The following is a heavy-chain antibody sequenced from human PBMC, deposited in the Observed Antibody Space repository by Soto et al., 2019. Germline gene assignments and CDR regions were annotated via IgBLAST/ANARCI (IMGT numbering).Heavy chain of an antibody. CDR2: ISESGGST. J-gene: IGHJ1*01. D-gene: IGHD3-10*01. Sequence: GGGLRLSCAAAGFTFRSFAVSLGRQAPGKGLDWVSAISESGGSTYSADSVKGRFHIYTDNSKNTLYLQLSRLRADDTAVYYSARGFSAGKGSPTDFWGQGSLVTVLL. CDR3: ARGFSAGKGSPTDF. V-gene: IGHV3-23*01. CDR1: GFTFRSFA.